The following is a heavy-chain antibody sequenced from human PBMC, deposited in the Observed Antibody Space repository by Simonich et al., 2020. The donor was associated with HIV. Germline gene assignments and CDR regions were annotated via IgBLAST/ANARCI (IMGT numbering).Heavy chain of an antibody. J-gene: IGHJ4*02. CDR1: GGSFSGYY. CDR3: ARRGGAWDDNSHLDY. D-gene: IGHD4-4*01. V-gene: IGHV4-34*01. Sequence: QVQLQQWGAGLLKPSETLSLTCAVYGGSFSGYYWNWIRQAPGKRLEWIGEINGEINHSGSTKYNPSFKSRVSISVDTSKKQFSLKLSSRTAADTAVYYCARRGGAWDDNSHLDYWGQGALVTVSS. CDR2: INHSGST.